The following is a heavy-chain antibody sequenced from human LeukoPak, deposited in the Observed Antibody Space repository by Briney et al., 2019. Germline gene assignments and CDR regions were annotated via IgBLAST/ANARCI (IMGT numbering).Heavy chain of an antibody. J-gene: IGHJ6*02. CDR3: ASSKGDFWSVPPWGSYYGMDV. CDR2: IYYSGST. CDR1: GGSISIYY. Sequence: SETLSLTCTVSGGSISIYYWSWIRQPPGKGLEWIGYIYYSGSTNYNPSLKSRVTISVDTSKNQFSLKLSSVTAADTAVYYCASSKGDFWSVPPWGSYYGMDVWGQGTTVTVSS. V-gene: IGHV4-59*08. D-gene: IGHD3-3*01.